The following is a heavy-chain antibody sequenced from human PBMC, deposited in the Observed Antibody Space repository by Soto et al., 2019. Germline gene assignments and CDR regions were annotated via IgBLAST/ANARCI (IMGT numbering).Heavy chain of an antibody. CDR3: ARGPSGDKVDY. J-gene: IGHJ4*02. D-gene: IGHD7-27*01. V-gene: IGHV4-34*01. Sequence: SETLSLTCAVYGGSFSGYYWSWIRQPPGKGLEWIGEINHNGGTIYNNPSLASRITIPVDTSKTQFSLDLNSATAADTAVYYCARGPSGDKVDYWGQGILVTAPQ. CDR2: INHNGGTI. CDR1: GGSFSGYY.